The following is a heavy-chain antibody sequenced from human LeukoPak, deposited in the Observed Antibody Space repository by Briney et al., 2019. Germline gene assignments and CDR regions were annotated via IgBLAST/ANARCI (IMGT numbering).Heavy chain of an antibody. V-gene: IGHV1-2*02. J-gene: IGHJ4*02. CDR1: GYTFTGYY. CDR2: INPNSGGT. D-gene: IGHD2-8*01. Sequence: ASVKVSCEASGYTFTGYYMHWVRQAPGQGLEWMGWINPNSGGTNYAQKFQGRVTMTRDTSISTAYMELSRLRSDDTAVYYCARDERLSDGVYDYWGQGTLVTVSS. CDR3: ARDERLSDGVYDY.